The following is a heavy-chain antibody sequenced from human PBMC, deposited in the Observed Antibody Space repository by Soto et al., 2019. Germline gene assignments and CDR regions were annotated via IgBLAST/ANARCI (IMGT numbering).Heavy chain of an antibody. V-gene: IGHV3-48*02. CDR2: ISSSSTAM. D-gene: IGHD6-6*01. CDR1: GFTFSRYS. CDR3: TRESASDY. Sequence: GGSLRLSCVASGFTFSRYSMNWVRQAPGKGLEWVSYISSSSTAMYYADSVKGRFTISRDDANNSLYLQMNSLRDEDTAVYYCTRESASDYWGQGAPVTVSS. J-gene: IGHJ4*02.